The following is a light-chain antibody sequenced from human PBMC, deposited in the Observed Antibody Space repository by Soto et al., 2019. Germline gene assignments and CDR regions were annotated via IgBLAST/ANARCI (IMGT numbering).Light chain of an antibody. CDR1: SSDVGVYNY. J-gene: IGLJ3*02. Sequence: SALTQPRSVSGSPGQSVTISCTGTSSDVGVYNYVSWYQHHPGKAPKLMIYDVTKRPSGVPDRFSGSKSGNTASLTISGLQAEDEADYHCCSYAGSYTWVFGGGTKLTVL. V-gene: IGLV2-11*01. CDR2: DVT. CDR3: CSYAGSYTWV.